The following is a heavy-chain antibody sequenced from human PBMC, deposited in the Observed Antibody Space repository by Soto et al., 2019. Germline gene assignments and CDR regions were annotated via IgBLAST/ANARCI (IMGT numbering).Heavy chain of an antibody. Sequence: PGGSLRLSCAASGFTFSDFWLHWVRQAPGKGLVWVARINNDGSDTSYADSVKGRFTMSRDNAKNQFSLKLSSVTAADTAVYYCARLSTVTTSYWGQGTLVTVSS. V-gene: IGHV3-74*01. CDR1: GFTFSDFW. CDR3: ARLSTVTTSY. D-gene: IGHD4-17*01. J-gene: IGHJ4*02. CDR2: INNDGSDT.